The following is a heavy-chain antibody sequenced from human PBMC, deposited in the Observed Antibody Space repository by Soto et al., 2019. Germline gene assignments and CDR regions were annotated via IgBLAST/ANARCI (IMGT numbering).Heavy chain of an antibody. D-gene: IGHD3-22*01. CDR2: IWYDGSNK. CDR3: ARARGAYYDSSGYSSS. J-gene: IGHJ5*02. V-gene: IGHV3-33*01. Sequence: GSLRLSCAASGFTFSSYGMHWVRQAPGKGLEWVAVIWYDGSNKYYADSVKGRFTISRDNSKNTLYLQMNSLRAVDTAVYYCARARGAYYDSSGYSSSWGQGTLVTVSS. CDR1: GFTFSSYG.